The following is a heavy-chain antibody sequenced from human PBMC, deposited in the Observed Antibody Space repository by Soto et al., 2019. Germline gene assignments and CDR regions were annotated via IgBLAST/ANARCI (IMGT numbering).Heavy chain of an antibody. CDR1: GYTFTSYG. V-gene: IGHV1-18*01. J-gene: IGHJ6*02. D-gene: IGHD3-9*01. Sequence: ASVKVSCKASGYTFTSYGISWVRQAPGQGLEWMGWISAYNGNTNYAQKLQGRFTMTTDTSTSTAYMELRSLRSDGTAVYYCARDQYDILTGYSRYYYYYGMDVWGQGTTVTVSS. CDR3: ARDQYDILTGYSRYYYYYGMDV. CDR2: ISAYNGNT.